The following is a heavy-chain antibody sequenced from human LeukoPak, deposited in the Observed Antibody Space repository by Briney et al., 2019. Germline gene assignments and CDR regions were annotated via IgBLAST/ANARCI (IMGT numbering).Heavy chain of an antibody. CDR1: GYTFTDDY. CDR3: ARGPRITLIRGGQWYYYMDV. V-gene: IGHV1-46*01. Sequence: GAAVKVSCKASGYTFTDDYIHWVRQAPGQGLEWMGVINPSGGSTNYAQKFQGRVTMTRDTSTSTVYMELSSLRSEDTAVYYCARGPRITLIRGGQWYYYMDVWGKGTTVTISS. J-gene: IGHJ6*03. CDR2: INPSGGST. D-gene: IGHD3-10*01.